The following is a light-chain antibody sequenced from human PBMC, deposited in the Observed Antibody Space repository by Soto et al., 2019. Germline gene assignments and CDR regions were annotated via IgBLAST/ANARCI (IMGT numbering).Light chain of an antibody. J-gene: IGKJ4*01. CDR3: QQYNNWPLT. CDR1: QSISSN. V-gene: IGKV3-15*01. CDR2: GTS. Sequence: EILMTQSQATLSVSPGERATLSCRASQSISSNLAWYQQKPGQAPRLLIYGTSTRATGVPARFSGSGSGTEFTRTISRLQSEDFAVYHCQQYNNWPLTFGGGTKVEIK.